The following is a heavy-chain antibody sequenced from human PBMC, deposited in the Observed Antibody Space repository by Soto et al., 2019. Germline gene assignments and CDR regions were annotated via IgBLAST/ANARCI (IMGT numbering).Heavy chain of an antibody. V-gene: IGHV3-30*18. CDR3: AKDRRPNYYGMDV. J-gene: IGHJ6*02. D-gene: IGHD6-25*01. CDR2: ISYDGSNK. Sequence: QVQLVESGGAVVPPGRSRRLSCAASGFPFSSYGMHWGGKAPGKGLEGVAVISYDGSNKYYADSVKGRFTISRDNSKNTLYLQMNSLRAEDTAVYYCAKDRRPNYYGMDVWGQGTTVTVSS. CDR1: GFPFSSYG.